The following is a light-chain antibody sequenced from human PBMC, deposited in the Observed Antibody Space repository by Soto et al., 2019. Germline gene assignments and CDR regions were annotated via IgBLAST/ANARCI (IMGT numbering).Light chain of an antibody. J-gene: IGLJ1*01. CDR1: SSDVGGYNY. Sequence: QSVLTQPPSASGSPGQSVAISCTGTSSDVGGYNYVSWYQQHPGKAPKLMIYEVNKRPSGVPDRFSGSKSGITASLTVSGLQAEDEADYYCSSYAGSSNVFGTGTKSPS. CDR2: EVN. V-gene: IGLV2-8*01. CDR3: SSYAGSSNV.